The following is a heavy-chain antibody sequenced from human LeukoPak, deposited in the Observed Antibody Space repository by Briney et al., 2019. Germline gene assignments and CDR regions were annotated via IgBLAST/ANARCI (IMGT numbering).Heavy chain of an antibody. V-gene: IGHV4-39*01. CDR2: IYYTGST. Sequence: SETLSLTCTVSGASISSRSYYWGWIRQPPGKGLEWNGGIYYTGSTHYNPSLKSRVTISVDTSKTQSSLKLSSVTAPDTAVYYCARHTDTAMPFDYWGEGDLGTVSS. CDR3: ARHTDTAMPFDY. D-gene: IGHD5-18*01. J-gene: IGHJ4*02. CDR1: GASISSRSYY.